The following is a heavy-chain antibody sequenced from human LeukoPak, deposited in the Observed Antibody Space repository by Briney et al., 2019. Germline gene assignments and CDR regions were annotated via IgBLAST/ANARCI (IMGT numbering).Heavy chain of an antibody. CDR2: ITSSSSSM. D-gene: IGHD3-9*01. CDR1: GFTFSIYT. J-gene: IGHJ4*02. CDR3: AGGTGFIIKD. Sequence: GGSLRLSCVASGFTFSIYTMSWVRQAPGKGLEWVSSITSSSSSMYSADSVKGRFTISRDNAKNSLYLQMNNLRVEDTAMYYCAGGTGFIIKDWGQGTLVTVSS. V-gene: IGHV3-21*04.